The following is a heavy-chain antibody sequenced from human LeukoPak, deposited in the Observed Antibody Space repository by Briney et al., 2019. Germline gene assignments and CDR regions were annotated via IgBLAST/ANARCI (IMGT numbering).Heavy chain of an antibody. CDR1: GFTFSSYS. CDR3: ARYYLDAFDI. V-gene: IGHV3-21*01. J-gene: IGHJ3*02. D-gene: IGHD3-10*01. Sequence: GGSLRLSCAVSGFTFSSYSMNWVRQAPGKGLEWVSSISSSSSYIYFADSVKGRFTISRDNAKNSLYLQMNSLRAEDTAVYYCARYYLDAFDIWGQGTMVTVSS. CDR2: ISSSSSYI.